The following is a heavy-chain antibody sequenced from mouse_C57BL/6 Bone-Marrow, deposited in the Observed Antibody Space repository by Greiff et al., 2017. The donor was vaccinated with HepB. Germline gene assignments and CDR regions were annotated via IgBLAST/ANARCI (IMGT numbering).Heavy chain of an antibody. D-gene: IGHD2-2*01. J-gene: IGHJ1*03. V-gene: IGHV1-76*01. CDR3: ARPRGYDTLYFDG. CDR1: GYTFTDYY. Sequence: VQLQQSGAELVRPGASVKLSCKASGYTFTDYYIHWVQQRPGQGLEWIARIYPGSGNTYYNEKFKGKATLTAEKSSSTAYMQLSNLTSENSAVYFVARPRGYDTLYFDGWGTGTTVTVSS. CDR2: IYPGSGNT.